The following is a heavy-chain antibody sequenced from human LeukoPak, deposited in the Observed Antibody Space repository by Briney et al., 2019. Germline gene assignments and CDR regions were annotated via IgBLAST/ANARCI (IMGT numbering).Heavy chain of an antibody. CDR3: AKGMYSSSSDYFDY. CDR2: ISSSSSYI. D-gene: IGHD6-6*01. V-gene: IGHV3-21*01. J-gene: IGHJ4*02. CDR1: GLPFSSYS. Sequence: PGGSLGLSCAASGLPFSSYSMTGVRQAPGKGLEWFSSISSSSSYIYYADSVKGRFTISRDNAKNSLYLQMNSLRAEDTAVYYCAKGMYSSSSDYFDYWGQGTLVTVSS.